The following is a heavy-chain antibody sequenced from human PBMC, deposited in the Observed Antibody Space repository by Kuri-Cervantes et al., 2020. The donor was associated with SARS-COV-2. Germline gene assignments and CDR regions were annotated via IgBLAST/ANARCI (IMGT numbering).Heavy chain of an antibody. J-gene: IGHJ6*02. CDR1: GFTFRSYA. CDR3: ALEIMSFFGIDV. V-gene: IGHV3-23*01. Sequence: GESLKISCAASGFTFRSYAMTWVRQAPGKGLEWVSVISGSGETIHYADSVQGRFTISRDNSKKMLYLQMKSLRAEDTATYYCALEIMSFFGIDVWGQGTTVTVSS. D-gene: IGHD2-8*01. CDR2: ISGSGETI.